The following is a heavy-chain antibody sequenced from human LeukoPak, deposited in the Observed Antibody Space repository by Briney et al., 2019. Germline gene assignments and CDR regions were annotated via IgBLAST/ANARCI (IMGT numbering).Heavy chain of an antibody. J-gene: IGHJ4*02. CDR3: ARGPYSSSSL. CDR2: IYTSGST. D-gene: IGHD6-6*01. V-gene: IGHV4-61*02. Sequence: PSETLSLTCSVSGGSISSGSYYWSWIRQPAGKGLEWIGRIYTSGSTNYNPSLKSRVTISVDTSKNQFSLKLSSVTAADTAVYYCARGPYSSSSLWGQGTLVTVSS. CDR1: GGSISSGSYY.